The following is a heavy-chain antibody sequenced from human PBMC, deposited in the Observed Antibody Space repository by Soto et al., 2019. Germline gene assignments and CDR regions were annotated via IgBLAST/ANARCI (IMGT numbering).Heavy chain of an antibody. CDR1: GFTFSSRW. V-gene: IGHV3-7*04. D-gene: IGHD3-10*01. J-gene: IGHJ4*02. CDR2: IKQDGSEI. Sequence: EVQLVESGGGLVQPGGSLRLSCVASGFTFSSRWMNWVRHVPGKGLEWVANIKQDGSEIHYVDSVKGRFTISRDNAKNSLYLQMNSLRVEDTAVYHCVRSSGWTGDFCGQGILVTVSS. CDR3: VRSSGWTGDF.